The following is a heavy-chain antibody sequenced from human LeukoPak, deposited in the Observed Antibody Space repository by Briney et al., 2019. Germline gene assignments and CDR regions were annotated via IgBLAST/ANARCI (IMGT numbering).Heavy chain of an antibody. V-gene: IGHV1-2*02. CDR1: GYTFTGYY. D-gene: IGHD2-2*02. CDR3: ARDHRDQNEDIVVVPAAIVVATYFDY. J-gene: IGHJ4*02. Sequence: ASVKVSCKASGYTFTGYYMHWVRQAPGQGLEWMGWINPNSGGTNYAQKFQGRVTMTRDTSISTAYMELSRLRSDDTAVYYCARDHRDQNEDIVVVPAAIVVATYFDYWGQGTLVTVSS. CDR2: INPNSGGT.